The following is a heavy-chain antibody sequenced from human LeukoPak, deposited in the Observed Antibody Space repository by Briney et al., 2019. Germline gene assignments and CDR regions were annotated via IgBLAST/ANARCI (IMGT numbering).Heavy chain of an antibody. D-gene: IGHD3-10*01. Sequence: SETLSLTCTVSGGSLSSGSYYWSWIRQPAGKGLEWIGRIYTSGSTNYNPSLKSRVTISVDTSKNQFSLKLSSVTAADTAVYYCARPPRSYYNSAEYFQHWGQGTLVTVSS. CDR3: ARPPRSYYNSAEYFQH. J-gene: IGHJ1*01. CDR1: GGSLSSGSYY. V-gene: IGHV4-61*02. CDR2: IYTSGST.